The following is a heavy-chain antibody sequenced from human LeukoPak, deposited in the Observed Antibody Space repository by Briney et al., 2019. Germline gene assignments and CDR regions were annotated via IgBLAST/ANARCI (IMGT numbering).Heavy chain of an antibody. CDR3: ATDLKKGDSGCFDY. Sequence: GGSLRLSCAASGFTFTSYSMNWVRQAPGKGLEWVSTISGGGGSTYYADSVKGRFTISRDNSKNTLYLQVNSLRAEDTAVYYCATDLKKGDSGCFDYWSQGTLVTVSS. D-gene: IGHD6-19*01. CDR1: GFTFTSYS. J-gene: IGHJ4*02. V-gene: IGHV3-23*01. CDR2: ISGGGGST.